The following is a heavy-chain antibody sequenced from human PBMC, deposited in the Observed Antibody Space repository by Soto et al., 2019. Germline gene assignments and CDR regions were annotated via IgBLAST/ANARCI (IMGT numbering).Heavy chain of an antibody. Sequence: QVQLVQSGAEVKKPGASVQVSCKASGYTFTSYAMHWVRPAPGQRLEWMGWINAGNGNTKYSQTFQGRGTITRDKSASTAYMELSSLRSEDTAVYYFAQGFPGGDADLFDPLGQGTLVTVSS. CDR2: INAGNGNT. D-gene: IGHD2-21*02. CDR3: AQGFPGGDADLFDP. CDR1: GYTFTSYA. V-gene: IGHV1-3*01. J-gene: IGHJ5*02.